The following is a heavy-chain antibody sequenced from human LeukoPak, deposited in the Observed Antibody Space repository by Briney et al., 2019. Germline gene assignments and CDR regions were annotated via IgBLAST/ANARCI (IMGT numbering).Heavy chain of an antibody. V-gene: IGHV3-11*04. CDR2: ISSSGSTI. Sequence: VGSLRLSCAASGFTFSDYYMSWIRQAPGKGLEWVSYISSSGSTIYYADSVKGRFTISRDNAKNLLYLQMNSLRAEDTAVYYCARGGYSSSWYVFYWGQGTLVTVSS. CDR1: GFTFSDYY. J-gene: IGHJ4*02. CDR3: ARGGYSSSWYVFY. D-gene: IGHD6-13*01.